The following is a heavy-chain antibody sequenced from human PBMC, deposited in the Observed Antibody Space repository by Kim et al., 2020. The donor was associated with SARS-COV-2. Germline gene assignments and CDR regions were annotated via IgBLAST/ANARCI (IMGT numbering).Heavy chain of an antibody. J-gene: IGHJ4*02. CDR3: ARGWDDFWSGYPY. V-gene: IGHV3-48*03. D-gene: IGHD3-3*01. Sequence: GGSLRLSCAASGFTFSSYEMNWVRQAPGKGLEWVSYISSSGSTIYYADSVKGRFTISRDNAKNSLYLQMNSLRAEDTAVYYCARGWDDFWSGYPYWGQGTLVTVSS. CDR1: GFTFSSYE. CDR2: ISSSGSTI.